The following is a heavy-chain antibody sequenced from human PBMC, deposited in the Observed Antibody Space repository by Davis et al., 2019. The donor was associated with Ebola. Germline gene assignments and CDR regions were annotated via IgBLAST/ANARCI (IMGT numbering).Heavy chain of an antibody. Sequence: SETLSLTCAVYGGSFSGYYWSWIRQPPGKGLEWIGEIYHSGSTNYNPSLKSRVTISVDKSKNQFSLKLSSVTAADTAVYYCARGPTVINFDYWGQGTLVTVSS. J-gene: IGHJ4*02. D-gene: IGHD4-17*01. CDR3: ARGPTVINFDY. CDR2: IYHSGST. CDR1: GGSFSGYY. V-gene: IGHV4-34*01.